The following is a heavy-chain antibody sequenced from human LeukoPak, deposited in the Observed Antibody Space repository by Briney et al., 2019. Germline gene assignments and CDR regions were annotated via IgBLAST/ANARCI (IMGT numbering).Heavy chain of an antibody. V-gene: IGHV4-59*08. CDR3: ARHHCSSTSCYANYYYMDV. CDR2: IYYSVST. D-gene: IGHD2-2*01. CDR1: GGSISSYY. J-gene: IGHJ6*03. Sequence: SETLSLTCTVSGGSISSYYWSWIRQPPGKGLEWIGYIYYSVSTNYNPSLKSRVTISVDTSKNQFSLKLSSVTAADTAVYYCARHHCSSTSCYANYYYMDVWGKGTKVTVSS.